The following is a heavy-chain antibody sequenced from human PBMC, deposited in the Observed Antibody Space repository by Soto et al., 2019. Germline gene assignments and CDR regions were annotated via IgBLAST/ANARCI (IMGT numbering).Heavy chain of an antibody. Sequence: QVQLVESGGGGFQPGGSLRLSCAASGFPFSSYAMHGVPQPPARGREGVAVISYDGSNKYYADSVKGRFTISRDNSKNTLYLQMNSLRAEDTAVYYCARDNQPYSSSPEMNYWGQGTLVTVSS. J-gene: IGHJ4*02. D-gene: IGHD6-6*01. CDR3: ARDNQPYSSSPEMNY. V-gene: IGHV3-30-3*01. CDR1: GFPFSSYA. CDR2: ISYDGSNK.